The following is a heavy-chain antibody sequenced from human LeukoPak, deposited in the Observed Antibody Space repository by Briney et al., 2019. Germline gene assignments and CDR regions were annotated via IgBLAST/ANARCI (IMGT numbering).Heavy chain of an antibody. CDR1: GFTFRSYG. J-gene: IGHJ6*03. D-gene: IGHD1-1*01. Sequence: GGSLRLSXAASGFTFRSYGMHWVRQAPGKGLEWVGFIRYDGGNIYYADSVKGRFTNSRDNSKNTLYLQMNSLRPEDTAVYYCAKASNSPGSYYYYMDVWGKGTTVTVSS. CDR2: IRYDGGNI. CDR3: AKASNSPGSYYYYMDV. V-gene: IGHV3-30*02.